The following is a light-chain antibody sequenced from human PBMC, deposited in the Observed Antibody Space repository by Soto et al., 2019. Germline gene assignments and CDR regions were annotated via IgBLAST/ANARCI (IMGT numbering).Light chain of an antibody. CDR1: QDIRGA. V-gene: IGKV1-13*02. Sequence: AIQLTQSPSSLSASVGDRVTITCRASQDIRGALAWYQQKPGKPPKLLIFDVSSLQSGVPSRFSGSVSGTDFTLTISSQQPEDFATYYCQQFNTYPITFGQGTRLEIK. CDR2: DVS. CDR3: QQFNTYPIT. J-gene: IGKJ5*01.